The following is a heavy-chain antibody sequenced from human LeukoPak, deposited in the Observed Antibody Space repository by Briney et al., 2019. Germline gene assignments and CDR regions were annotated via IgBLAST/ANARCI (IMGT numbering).Heavy chain of an antibody. D-gene: IGHD3-16*01. V-gene: IGHV3-20*04. CDR2: IQWNGGIV. Sequence: GGSLRLSCAASGFTFDDYGMNWVRQAPGKGLEWVSGIQWNGGIVGYAESVKGRFTISRDNAKNSLHVQMNSLRAEDTAVYYCARDLGTTTGRGYFDYWGQGTLVTVSS. CDR3: ARDLGTTTGRGYFDY. J-gene: IGHJ4*02. CDR1: GFTFDDYG.